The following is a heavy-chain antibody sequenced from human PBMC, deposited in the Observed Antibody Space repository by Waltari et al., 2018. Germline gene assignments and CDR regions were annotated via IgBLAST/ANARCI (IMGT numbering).Heavy chain of an antibody. CDR2: INHSGST. CDR1: GGSFSGYY. D-gene: IGHD6-13*01. J-gene: IGHJ6*03. Sequence: QVQLQQWGAGLLKPSETLSLTCAVYGGSFSGYYWSWIRQPPGKGLEWIGEINHSGSTNYHPSLKSRVTISVDTSKNQFSLKLSSVTAADTAVYYCARQRGDSSSWLVSQPYYYYYMDVWGKGTTVTVSS. V-gene: IGHV4-34*01. CDR3: ARQRGDSSSWLVSQPYYYYYMDV.